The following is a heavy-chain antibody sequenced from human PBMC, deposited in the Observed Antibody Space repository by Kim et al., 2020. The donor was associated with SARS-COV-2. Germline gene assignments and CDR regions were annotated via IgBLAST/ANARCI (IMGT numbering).Heavy chain of an antibody. Sequence: GGSLRLSCAASGFTFSSYAMHWVRQAPGKGLEWVAVISYDGSNKYYADSVKGRFTISRDNSKNTLYLQMNSLRAEDTAVYYCAREDYVWGSYRDLDYWGQGTLVTVSS. D-gene: IGHD3-16*02. V-gene: IGHV3-30*04. CDR2: ISYDGSNK. CDR3: AREDYVWGSYRDLDY. J-gene: IGHJ4*02. CDR1: GFTFSSYA.